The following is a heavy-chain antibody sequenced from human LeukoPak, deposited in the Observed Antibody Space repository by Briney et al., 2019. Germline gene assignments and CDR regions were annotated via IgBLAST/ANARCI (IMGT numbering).Heavy chain of an antibody. D-gene: IGHD3-22*01. V-gene: IGHV3-33*01. Sequence: GGSLRLSCAASGLTFSDCGMHWVRQAPGKGLEWVGLIWYDGSYKYYADSVKGRFTISRDNSKNTLYLQMNSLRAEDTAVYYCARDKDYYDSSGYHYYYGMDVWGQGTTVTVSS. CDR3: ARDKDYYDSSGYHYYYGMDV. J-gene: IGHJ6*02. CDR2: IWYDGSYK. CDR1: GLTFSDCG.